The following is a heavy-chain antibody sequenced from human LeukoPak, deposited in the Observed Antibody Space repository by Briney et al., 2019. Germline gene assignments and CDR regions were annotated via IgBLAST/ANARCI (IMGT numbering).Heavy chain of an antibody. CDR3: AKLEVVAAEDY. D-gene: IGHD2-2*01. Sequence: GGSLRLSCAASGFTFDDYAMHWVRQAPGKGLEWVSGISWNSGSIGYADSVKGRFTISRDNAKNSLYLQMNSLRAEDTALYYCAKLEVVAAEDYWGQGTLVTVSS. CDR1: GFTFDDYA. V-gene: IGHV3-9*01. CDR2: ISWNSGSI. J-gene: IGHJ4*02.